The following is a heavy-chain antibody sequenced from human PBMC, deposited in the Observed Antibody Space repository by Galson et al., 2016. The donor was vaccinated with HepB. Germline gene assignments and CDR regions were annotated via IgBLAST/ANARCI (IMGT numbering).Heavy chain of an antibody. CDR1: GGSFSGYY. J-gene: IGHJ4*02. Sequence: SETLSLTCAVYGGSFSGYYWNWVRQPPGKGLERIGEINQSEGTNYNPSLKSRVTISSDTSKNQLSLKLSSVSTADTAVSYCARGGVWDYDTLTCYAYGLDYWGQGTLVTVSS. CDR3: ARGGVWDYDTLTCYAYGLDY. D-gene: IGHD3-9*01. CDR2: INQSEGT. V-gene: IGHV4-34*01.